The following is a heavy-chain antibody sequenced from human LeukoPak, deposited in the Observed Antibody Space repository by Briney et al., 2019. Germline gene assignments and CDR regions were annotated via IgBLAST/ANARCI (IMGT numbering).Heavy chain of an antibody. D-gene: IGHD6-19*01. CDR2: ISRKGGTT. J-gene: IGHJ4*02. V-gene: IGHV3-64*01. CDR1: GFTFSRYA. CDR3: ARVVDIEVAGTPDYYFDY. Sequence: GGSLRLSCAASGFTFSRYAMHWVRQAPGKGLEYVSAISRKGGTTFYAKSVKDRFTISRDNSKNTLFLQMGSLRPDDMAVYYCARVVDIEVAGTPDYYFDYWGQGALVTVSS.